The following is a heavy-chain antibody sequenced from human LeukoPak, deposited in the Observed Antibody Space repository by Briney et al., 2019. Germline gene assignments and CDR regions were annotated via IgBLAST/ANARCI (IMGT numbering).Heavy chain of an antibody. CDR1: GFTFGSYW. CDR3: ASAGGDSRSPLPFYY. V-gene: IGHV3-7*03. CDR2: IKQDGSEK. J-gene: IGHJ4*02. D-gene: IGHD6-6*01. Sequence: GGSLRLSCAASGFTFGSYWMSWVRQAPGKGLEWVAHIKQDGSEKYYVDSVKGRFTISRDNAENSLSLQMNSLRAEDTAVYYCASAGGDSRSPLPFYYWGQGTLVTVSS.